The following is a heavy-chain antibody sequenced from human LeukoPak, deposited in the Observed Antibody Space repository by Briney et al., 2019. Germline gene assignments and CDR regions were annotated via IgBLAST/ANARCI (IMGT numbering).Heavy chain of an antibody. CDR3: ARRKSGWFDP. CDR2: IYTSGST. Sequence: SETLSLTCTVSGGSISSYYWSWIRQPPGKGLEWIGYIYTSGSTNYNPSLKSRVTISVDTSKNQFSLKLSSVTAADTAVYYCARRKSGWFDPWGQGTLVTVSS. V-gene: IGHV4-4*09. CDR1: GGSISSYY. J-gene: IGHJ5*02.